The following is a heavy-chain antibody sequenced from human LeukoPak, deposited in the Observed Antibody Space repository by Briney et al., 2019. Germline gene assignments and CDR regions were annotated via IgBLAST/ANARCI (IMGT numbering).Heavy chain of an antibody. CDR2: ISSSDDGT. CDR1: GFSLSSYA. V-gene: IGHV3-23*01. J-gene: IGHJ4*02. D-gene: IGHD2-15*01. CDR3: AKAPVTSCRGAFCYPLDS. Sequence: GGSLRLSCAASGFSLSSYAMSWVRQAPGKGREWVSAISSSDDGTYHAGSVRGRFTISRDSPKNTLYLQMNNLRTEDAAIYDCAKAPVTSCRGAFCYPLDSWGQGTLVTVSS.